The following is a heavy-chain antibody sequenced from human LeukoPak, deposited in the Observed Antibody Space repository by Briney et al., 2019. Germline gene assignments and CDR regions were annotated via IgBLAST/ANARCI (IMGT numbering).Heavy chain of an antibody. V-gene: IGHV3-23*01. CDR2: ISGSGDNT. CDR1: GFTFSGFG. J-gene: IGHJ6*01. CDR3: AKMKGHPLPKFYIDV. Sequence: GGSLRLSCAASGFTFSGFGMSWVRRAPGKGLEWVSGISGSGDNTLYADSVKGRFTISRDNAKNTLYMEMNRLRAEDTAIYYCAKMKGHPLPKFYIDVWGQGTTVTISS. D-gene: IGHD2/OR15-2a*01.